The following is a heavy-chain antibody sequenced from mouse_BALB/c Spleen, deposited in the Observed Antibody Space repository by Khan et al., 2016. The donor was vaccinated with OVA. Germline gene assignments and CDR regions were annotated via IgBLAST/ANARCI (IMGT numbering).Heavy chain of an antibody. CDR3: ARSASYWFLDV. J-gene: IGHJ1*01. CDR2: INTYTGEP. Sequence: QIQLVQSGPELKKPGETVKISCKASGYTFTNYGMNWVKQAPGKGLKWMGWINTYTGEPTYADDFKGRFAFSLENPANTAYLQLNNRKNEDTATYFGARSASYWFLDVGGEGTTFTVSS. V-gene: IGHV9-3-1*01. CDR1: GYTFTNYG. D-gene: IGHD6-1*01.